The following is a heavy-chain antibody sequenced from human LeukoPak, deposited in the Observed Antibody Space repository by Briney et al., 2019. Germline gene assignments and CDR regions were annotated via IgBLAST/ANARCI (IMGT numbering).Heavy chain of an antibody. V-gene: IGHV3-30*02. Sequence: GGSLRLSCVASGFTFRSYGMHWVRQAPGKGLEGVAFIGYEGRGNFSADSVKGRFTISRDNSKNTVDLQMISLRAEDTAVYYCAKIAAAGTYFDYWGQGTLVTVSS. CDR2: IGYEGRGN. D-gene: IGHD6-13*01. J-gene: IGHJ4*02. CDR3: AKIAAAGTYFDY. CDR1: GFTFRSYG.